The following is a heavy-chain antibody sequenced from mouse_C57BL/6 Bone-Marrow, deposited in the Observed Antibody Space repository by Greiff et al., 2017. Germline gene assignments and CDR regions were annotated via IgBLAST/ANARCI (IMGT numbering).Heavy chain of an antibody. CDR2: IHPNSGST. J-gene: IGHJ2*01. V-gene: IGHV1-64*01. D-gene: IGHD1-1*01. Sequence: VQLQQPGAELVKPGASVKLSCKASGYTFTSYWMHWVKQRPGQGLEWIGMIHPNSGSTNYNEKFKSKATLTVDKSSSTAYMQLSSLTYEDSAVYYCAGDYYGSSYVDYWGQGTTLTVSS. CDR1: GYTFTSYW. CDR3: AGDYYGSSYVDY.